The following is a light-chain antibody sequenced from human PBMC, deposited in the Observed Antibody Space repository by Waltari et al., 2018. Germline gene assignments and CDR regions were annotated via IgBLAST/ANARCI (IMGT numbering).Light chain of an antibody. J-gene: IGLJ3*02. CDR3: QQYYSTPWT. V-gene: IGLV3-1*01. Sequence: SFELTQPSSVSVSPGQTASIACSGDHLGSKWTSWYQQKAGQSPVLVIYADSERPSGVPDRFSGSGSGTDFTLTISSLQAEDVAVYYCQQYYSTPWTFGQGTK. CDR2: ADS. CDR1: HLGSKW.